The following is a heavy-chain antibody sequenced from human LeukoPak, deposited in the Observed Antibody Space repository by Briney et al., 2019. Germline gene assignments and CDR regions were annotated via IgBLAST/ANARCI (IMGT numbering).Heavy chain of an antibody. CDR2: INADGSGT. CDR1: GFTFSTSW. D-gene: IGHD6-25*01. CDR3: TRGGPFCFDY. J-gene: IGHJ4*02. V-gene: IGHV3-74*01. Sequence: GGSLRLSCEASGFTFSTSWMHWVRHGPGKGLVWVSRINADGSGTEYADSVKGRVTISRDNAKNTLFLQMNSLRAEDTAVYYCTRGGPFCFDYWGQGTLVIVSS.